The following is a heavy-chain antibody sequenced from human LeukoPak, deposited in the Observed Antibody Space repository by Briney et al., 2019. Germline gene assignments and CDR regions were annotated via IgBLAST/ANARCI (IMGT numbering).Heavy chain of an antibody. Sequence: GGSLRLSCAASGFTFSSYWMHWVRQAPGKGLVWVSRINSDGSSTSYADSVKGRFTISRDNAKNTLYLQMNSLRAEDTAVYYCARDLTIFRVADAFDIWGQGTMVTVSS. CDR2: INSDGSST. V-gene: IGHV3-74*01. CDR1: GFTFSSYW. D-gene: IGHD3-3*01. J-gene: IGHJ3*02. CDR3: ARDLTIFRVADAFDI.